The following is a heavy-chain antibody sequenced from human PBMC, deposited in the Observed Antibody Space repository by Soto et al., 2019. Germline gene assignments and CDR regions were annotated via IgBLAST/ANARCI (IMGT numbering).Heavy chain of an antibody. V-gene: IGHV1-69*01. CDR3: ARGVAGTSPLDWYFDL. CDR2: LIPIFGTA. J-gene: IGHJ2*01. Sequence: QVQLVQSGAEVKKPGSSVKVSCKASGGTFSSYAISWVRQAPGQGREWMGGLIPIFGTANYAQKFQGRVTITADESTSTAYMELSSLRSEDTAVYYCARGVAGTSPLDWYFDLWGRGTLVTVSS. CDR1: GGTFSSYA. D-gene: IGHD6-19*01.